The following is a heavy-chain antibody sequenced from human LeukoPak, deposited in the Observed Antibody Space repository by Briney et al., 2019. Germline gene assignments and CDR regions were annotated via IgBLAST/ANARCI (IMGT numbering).Heavy chain of an antibody. CDR3: ARDTRYCSSTSCDPAFDI. V-gene: IGHV1-69*13. J-gene: IGHJ3*02. CDR1: GGTFSSYA. D-gene: IGHD2-2*01. Sequence: SVKVSCKASGGTFSSYAISWVRQAPGQGLEWMGGIIPIFGTANYAQKFQGRVTITADEPTSTAYMELSSLRSEDTAVYYCARDTRYCSSTSCDPAFDIWGQGTMVTVSS. CDR2: IIPIFGTA.